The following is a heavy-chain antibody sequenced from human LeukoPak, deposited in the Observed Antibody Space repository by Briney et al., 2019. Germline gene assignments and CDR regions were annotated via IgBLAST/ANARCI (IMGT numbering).Heavy chain of an antibody. CDR1: GITFSNYW. CDR3: SKPLADNGDH. Sequence: GGSLRLSCAASGITFSNYWMHWFRQAPGKGLVWVSRIKTDGSETGYADSVKGRFTISRDNAKNTLYLQMNSLRAEDTAVYYCSKPLADNGDHWGQGTLVTVSS. J-gene: IGHJ4*02. CDR2: IKTDGSET. D-gene: IGHD1-14*01. V-gene: IGHV3-74*01.